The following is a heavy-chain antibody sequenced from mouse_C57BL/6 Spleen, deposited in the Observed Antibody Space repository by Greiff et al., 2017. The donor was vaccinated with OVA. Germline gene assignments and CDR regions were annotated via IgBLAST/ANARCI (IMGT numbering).Heavy chain of an antibody. CDR2: ISYDGSN. CDR3: ARDYCGSSYWYFDV. Sequence: EVQLQQSGPGLVKPSQSLSLTCSVTGYSITSGYYWNWIRQFPGNKLEWMGYISYDGSNNYNPSLKNRISITRDTSKNQFFLKLNSVTTEDTATYDCARDYCGSSYWYFDVWGTGTTVTVSA. V-gene: IGHV3-6*01. D-gene: IGHD1-1*01. CDR1: GYSITSGYY. J-gene: IGHJ1*03.